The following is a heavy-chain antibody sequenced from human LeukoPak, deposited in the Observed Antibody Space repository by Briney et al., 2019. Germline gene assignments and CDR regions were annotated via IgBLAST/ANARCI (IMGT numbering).Heavy chain of an antibody. J-gene: IGHJ6*02. D-gene: IGHD1-14*01. V-gene: IGHV4-59*08. CDR1: GGSISSSY. CDR3: ARRGSGYYAMDV. CDR2: IYYTGSTT. Sequence: PSETLSLTCTVSGGSISSSYWSWIRQPPGKGLEWIGYIYYTGSTTNYNPSLKTRITISVDTSKNQFSLKVNSVTAADTAVYYCARRGSGYYAMDVWGQGTTVTVSS.